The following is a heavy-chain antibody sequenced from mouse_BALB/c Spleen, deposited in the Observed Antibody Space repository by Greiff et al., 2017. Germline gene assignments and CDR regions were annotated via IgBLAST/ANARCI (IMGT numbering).Heavy chain of an antibody. V-gene: IGHV2-4-1*01. D-gene: IGHD2-4*01. CDR2: IWSGGST. J-gene: IGHJ1*01. CDR1: GFSLTSYG. Sequence: QVQLKESGPGLVQPSQSLSITCTVSGFSLTSYGVHWVRQSPGKGLEWLGVIWSGGSTDYNAAFISRLSISKDNSKSQVFFKMNSLQADDTAIYYCARNWGYDYDGDWYFDVWGAGTTVTVSS. CDR3: ARNWGYDYDGDWYFDV.